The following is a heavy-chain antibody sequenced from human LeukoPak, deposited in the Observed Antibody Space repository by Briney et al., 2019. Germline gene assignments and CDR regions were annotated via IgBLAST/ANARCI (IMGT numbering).Heavy chain of an antibody. Sequence: SETLSLTCAVYGGSFSGYYWSWIRQPPGEGLEWIGEINHSGSTNYNPSLKSRVTISVDTSKNQFSLKLSSVTAADTAVYYCAGSRLRFPQTRWGQGTLVTVSS. D-gene: IGHD5-12*01. V-gene: IGHV4-34*01. CDR1: GGSFSGYY. J-gene: IGHJ4*02. CDR2: INHSGST. CDR3: AGSRLRFPQTR.